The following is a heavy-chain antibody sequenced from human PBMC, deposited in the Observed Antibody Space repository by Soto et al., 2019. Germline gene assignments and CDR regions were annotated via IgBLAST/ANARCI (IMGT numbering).Heavy chain of an antibody. J-gene: IGHJ6*03. CDR3: AREDQEYYYMDV. CDR1: GYTFTSYG. Sequence: GASVKVSCKASGYTFTSYGISWLRQAPGQGLEWMGWISTYNGNTNYAQNHQGRVSMTTDTFTSTAYMELRSLRSDDTAVYYCAREDQEYYYMDVWGKGTTVTVSS. CDR2: ISTYNGNT. V-gene: IGHV1-18*01.